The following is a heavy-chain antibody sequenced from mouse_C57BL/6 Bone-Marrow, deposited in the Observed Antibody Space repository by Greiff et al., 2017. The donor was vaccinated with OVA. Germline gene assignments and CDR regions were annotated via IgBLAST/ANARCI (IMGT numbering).Heavy chain of an antibody. J-gene: IGHJ3*01. CDR3: ARRLLFAY. CDR2: ISGGGGNT. V-gene: IGHV5-9*01. Sequence: EVHLVESGGGLVKPGGSLKLSCAASGFTFSSYTMSWVRQTPEQRLEWVATISGGGGNTYYPDSVKGRFTISRDNAKNTLYLQMSSLRSEDTALYYCARRLLFAYWGQGTLVTVSA. D-gene: IGHD2-3*01. CDR1: GFTFSSYT.